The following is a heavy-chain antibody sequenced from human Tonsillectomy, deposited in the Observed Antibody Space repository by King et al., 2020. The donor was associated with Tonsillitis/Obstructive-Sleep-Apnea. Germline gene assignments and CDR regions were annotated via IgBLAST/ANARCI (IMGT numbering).Heavy chain of an antibody. D-gene: IGHD2-21*01. CDR1: GFTFDDYA. V-gene: IGHV3-43*02. CDR3: AKDIKYCGGDSYTLGGFDI. J-gene: IGHJ3*02. Sequence: VQLVESGGGVVQPGGSLRLSCAASGFTFDDYAMHWVRQAPGKGLEWVSLISGDGGSTYYADSVKGRFTISRDNSKNSLYLQMNTLRTEDTALYYCAKDIKYCGGDSYTLGGFDIWGQGTMVTVSS. CDR2: ISGDGGST.